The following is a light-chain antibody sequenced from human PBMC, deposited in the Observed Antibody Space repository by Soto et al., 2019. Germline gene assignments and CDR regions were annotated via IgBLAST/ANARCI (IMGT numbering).Light chain of an antibody. CDR1: QSVSNN. V-gene: IGKV3-15*01. Sequence: EIMMTQSPATLSVSPGERATLSCRASQSVSNNIAWYQQKPGQAPRLLIYYASTRATDIPSRFSCSGSGTEFTFTLSSLQSEDFALYDCHQYNNWPPITFGQGTRLEIK. CDR2: YAS. CDR3: HQYNNWPPIT. J-gene: IGKJ5*01.